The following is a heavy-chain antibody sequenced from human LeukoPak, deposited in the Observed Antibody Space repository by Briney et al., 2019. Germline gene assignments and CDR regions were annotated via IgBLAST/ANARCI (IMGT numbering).Heavy chain of an antibody. J-gene: IGHJ4*02. CDR3: ARPYSGSYTGDY. V-gene: IGHV3-30*01. CDR1: GFTFSSYA. CDR2: ISYDGSNK. D-gene: IGHD1-26*01. Sequence: GGSLRLSCVASGFTFSSYAMHWVRQAPGKGLEWVAVISYDGSNKYYADSVKGRFTISRDNSKNTLYLQMNSLRAEDTAVYYCARPYSGSYTGDYWGQGTLVTVSS.